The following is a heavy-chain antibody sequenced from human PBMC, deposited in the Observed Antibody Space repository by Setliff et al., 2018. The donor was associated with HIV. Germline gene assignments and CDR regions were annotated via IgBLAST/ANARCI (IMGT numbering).Heavy chain of an antibody. V-gene: IGHV4-61*02. J-gene: IGHJ6*02. CDR2: IHISGVS. CDR3: ARDNPYYYGSGSHRYYAMDV. CDR1: GGSTSSDSYY. Sequence: LSLTCIVSGGSTSSDSYYWSWIRQPAGKGLEYIGRIHISGVSNYNPSLASRLTISVDTSKNQISLKLSSVTAADTAVYYCARDNPYYYGSGSHRYYAMDVWGQGTTVTSP. D-gene: IGHD3-10*01.